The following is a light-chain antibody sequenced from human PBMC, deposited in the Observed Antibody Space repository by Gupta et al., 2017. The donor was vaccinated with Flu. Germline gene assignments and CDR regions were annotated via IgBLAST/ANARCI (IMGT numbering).Light chain of an antibody. J-gene: IGKJ2*01. CDR2: GAS. Sequence: PSSLSASVGDRVTITCRASQSVNNFLNWYQQKPGTAPKLLIYGASGLQSGVPSSFSGSGSGTDYTLTISSLQPDDFATYYCQQSDNTPFTFGHGTKVEI. CDR1: QSVNNF. CDR3: QQSDNTPFT. V-gene: IGKV1-39*01.